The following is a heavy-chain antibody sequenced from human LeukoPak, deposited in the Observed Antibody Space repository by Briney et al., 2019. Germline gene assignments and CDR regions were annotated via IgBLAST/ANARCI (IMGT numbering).Heavy chain of an antibody. D-gene: IGHD6-13*01. Sequence: SETLSLTCTVSGGSISSFYWSWIRQPAGKGLEWIGRIYTSGSTNYNPSLKSRLTMSVDTSKNQFSLKLGSVTAADTAVYYCARDVVAAAGTWDYLGQGTLVTVSS. J-gene: IGHJ4*02. CDR2: IYTSGST. CDR3: ARDVVAAAGTWDY. V-gene: IGHV4-4*07. CDR1: GGSISSFY.